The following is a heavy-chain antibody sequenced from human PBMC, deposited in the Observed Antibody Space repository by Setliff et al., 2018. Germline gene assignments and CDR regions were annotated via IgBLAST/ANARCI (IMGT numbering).Heavy chain of an antibody. D-gene: IGHD2-15*01. V-gene: IGHV1-18*01. J-gene: IGHJ3*02. CDR2: ISSYNDVT. CDR3: AISSLSICSGGSCPNAFDI. CDR1: GHIFSSYG. Sequence: ASVKVSCKASGHIFSSYGISWVRQAPGQGLEWMGWISSYNDVTNYEQRFQGRVTMTTDTSASAAYMELRGLRPDDTAIYYCAISSLSICSGGSCPNAFDIWGQGTRVTVS.